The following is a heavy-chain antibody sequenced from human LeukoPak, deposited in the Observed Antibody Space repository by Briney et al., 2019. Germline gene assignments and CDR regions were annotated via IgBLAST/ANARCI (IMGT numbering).Heavy chain of an antibody. J-gene: IGHJ4*02. CDR2: IYYSGST. V-gene: IGHV4-39*02. D-gene: IGHD3-22*01. CDR3: ARDRNRNYYDSSGYYYGIDY. Sequence: SETLSLTCTVSGGSISTSSYYWGWIRQPPGKGLECIGSIYYSGSTYYNPSLKSRVTISVHTSKNQFCRKLSSVTAADTAVYYCARDRNRNYYDSSGYYYGIDYWGQGTLVTVSS. CDR1: GGSISTSSYY.